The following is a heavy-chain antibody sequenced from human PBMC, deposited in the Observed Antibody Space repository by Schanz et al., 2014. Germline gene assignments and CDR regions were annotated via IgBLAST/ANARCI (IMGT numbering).Heavy chain of an antibody. CDR1: GGSISSGTYY. V-gene: IGHV4-61*02. Sequence: QVQLQESGPGLVKPSQTLSLTCIVSGGSISSGTYYWSWLRQPAGKGLKWIGRIYTSGSTNSNPSLKSRVTKPRATPKNLSSLNRTSVPAADTAVYYCAREPLSGYNWFDPWGQGSLVTVSS. D-gene: IGHD6-25*01. CDR3: AREPLSGYNWFDP. CDR2: IYTSGST. J-gene: IGHJ5*02.